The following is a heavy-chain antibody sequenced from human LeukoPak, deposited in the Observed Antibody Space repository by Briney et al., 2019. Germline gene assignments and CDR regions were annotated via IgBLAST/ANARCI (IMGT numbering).Heavy chain of an antibody. V-gene: IGHV7-4-1*02. D-gene: IGHD3-3*01. CDR2: INTNTGNP. CDR1: GYTFTSYA. Sequence: GASVKVSCKASGYTFTSYAMNWVRQAPGQGLEWMGWINTNTGNPTYAQGFTGRFVSSLDTSVSTAYLQISSLKAEDTAVYYCARPPIQDFGDAFDIWGQGTMVTVSS. J-gene: IGHJ3*02. CDR3: ARPPIQDFGDAFDI.